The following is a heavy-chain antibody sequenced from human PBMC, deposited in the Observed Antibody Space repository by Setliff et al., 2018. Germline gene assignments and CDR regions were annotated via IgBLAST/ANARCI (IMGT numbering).Heavy chain of an antibody. CDR1: GFTFNRHS. V-gene: IGHV3-48*01. CDR2: ISXGXXXX. J-gene: IGHJ6*03. Sequence: GGSLRLSCAASGFTFNRHSMNWVRQAPGKGLEWVSYISXGXXXXXXXXXXKGXXXISRDNAKNSLYLQMNSLRAEDTAVYYCARGGSCSDTSCYPYYMDVWGKGTTVTVSS. CDR3: ARGGSCSDTSCYPYYMDV. D-gene: IGHD2-2*01.